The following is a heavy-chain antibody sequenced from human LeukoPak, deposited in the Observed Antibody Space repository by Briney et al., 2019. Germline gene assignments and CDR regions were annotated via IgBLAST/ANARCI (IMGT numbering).Heavy chain of an antibody. J-gene: IGHJ6*03. V-gene: IGHV3-15*01. D-gene: IGHD6-13*01. Sequence: GGSLRLSCAASGFTFSSYSMNWVRQAPGKGLEWVGRIKSKTDGGTTDYAAPVKGRFTISRDDSKNTLYLQMNSLKTEDTAVYYCTTVAAAGSYYYYYYMDVWGKGTTVTVSS. CDR3: TTVAAAGSYYYYYYMDV. CDR1: GFTFSSYS. CDR2: IKSKTDGGTT.